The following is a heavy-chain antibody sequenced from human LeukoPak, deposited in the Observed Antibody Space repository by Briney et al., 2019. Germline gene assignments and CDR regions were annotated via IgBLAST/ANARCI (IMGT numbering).Heavy chain of an antibody. CDR2: IYYSGST. J-gene: IGHJ3*02. CDR3: AKPAYCGGDCYGESAFDI. CDR1: GGSVSSGSYY. V-gene: IGHV4-61*01. D-gene: IGHD2-21*02. Sequence: SESLSLTCTVSGGSVSSGSYYWSWIRQPPGEGLEWIGYIYYSGSTNYNPSLKSRVTISVDTSKNQFSLKLSSVTAADTAVYYCAKPAYCGGDCYGESAFDIWGQGTMVTVSS.